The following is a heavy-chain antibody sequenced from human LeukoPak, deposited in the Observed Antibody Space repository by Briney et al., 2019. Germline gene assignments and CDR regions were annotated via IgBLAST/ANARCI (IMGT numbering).Heavy chain of an antibody. CDR1: GFTFSSYE. Sequence: PGGSLRLSCAASGFTFSSYEMNWVRQAPGKGLEWVSYISSSGSTIYYADSVKGRFTISRDNAKNSLYLQMNSLRAGDTAVYYCARTRAGESYGDYWGQGTLVTVSS. CDR2: ISSSGSTI. CDR3: ARTRAGESYGDY. J-gene: IGHJ4*02. D-gene: IGHD5-18*01. V-gene: IGHV3-48*03.